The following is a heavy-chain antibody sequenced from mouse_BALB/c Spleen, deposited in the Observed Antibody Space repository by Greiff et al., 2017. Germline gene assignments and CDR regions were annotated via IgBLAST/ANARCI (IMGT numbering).Heavy chain of an antibody. CDR2: IDPANGNT. CDR1: GFNIKDNY. D-gene: IGHD2-2*01. J-gene: IGHJ3*01. CDR3: ARGYGYDVWFAY. Sequence: EVHLVESGAELVKPGASVKLSCTASGFNIKDNYMHWVKQRPEQGLEWIGRIDPANGNTKYDPKFQGKATITADTSSNTAYLQLSSLTSEDTAVYYCARGYGYDVWFAYWGQGTLVTVSA. V-gene: IGHV14-3*02.